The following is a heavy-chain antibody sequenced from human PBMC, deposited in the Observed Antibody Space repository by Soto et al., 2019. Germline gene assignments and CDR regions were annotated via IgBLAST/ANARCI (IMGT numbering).Heavy chain of an antibody. V-gene: IGHV4-39*01. CDR3: GRLEGLATISYYFDY. CDR1: GGSVSSSSYY. D-gene: IGHD3-9*01. CDR2: VYYSGST. Sequence: QLQLPESGPGLVKPSETLSLTCTVSGGSVSSSSYYWGWVRQPPGQGLEWIGSVYYSGSTYYNPSLEGRVTISVDKSKNQFSLKLMSLSAADTAVYYCGRLEGLATISYYFDYWGQGALVTVSS. J-gene: IGHJ4*02.